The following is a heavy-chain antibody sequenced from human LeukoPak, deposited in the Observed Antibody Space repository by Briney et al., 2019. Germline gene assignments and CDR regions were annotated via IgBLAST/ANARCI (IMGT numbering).Heavy chain of an antibody. V-gene: IGHV3-48*01. D-gene: IGHD4/OR15-4a*01. CDR3: AKKSYGDDAFDI. Sequence: GGSLRLSCTASGFTFNSYSMNWVRQAPGKGLEWVAYISRSSTVIYYTDSVKGRFTISRDNAKDSLYLQMNSLRAEDTAVYYCAKKSYGDDAFDIWGQGTMVTVSS. J-gene: IGHJ3*02. CDR2: ISRSSTVI. CDR1: GFTFNSYS.